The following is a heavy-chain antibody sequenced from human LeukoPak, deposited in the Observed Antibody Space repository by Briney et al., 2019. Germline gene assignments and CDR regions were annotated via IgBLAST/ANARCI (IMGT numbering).Heavy chain of an antibody. J-gene: IGHJ4*02. V-gene: IGHV1-2*02. CDR3: ARDHSRRGELRDY. CDR1: GYTFTGYY. CDR2: INPNSGGT. Sequence: GASVKDSCKASGYTFTGYYMHWVRQAPGQGLEWMGWINPNSGGTNYAQKFQGRVTMTRDTSISTAYMELSRLRSDDTAVYYCARDHSRRGELRDYWGQGTLVTVSS. D-gene: IGHD1-26*01.